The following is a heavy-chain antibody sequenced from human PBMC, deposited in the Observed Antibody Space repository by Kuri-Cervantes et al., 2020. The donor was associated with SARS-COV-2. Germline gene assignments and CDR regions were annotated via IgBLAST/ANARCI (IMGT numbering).Heavy chain of an antibody. J-gene: IGHJ4*02. CDR1: GFTFSSYW. CDR3: ARDSMSTRDFDY. CDR2: ITNDGSDA. V-gene: IGHV3-74*01. D-gene: IGHD5/OR15-5a*01. Sequence: GESLKISCAASGFTFSSYWMHWVRQAPGKGLVWVSRITNDGSDAIYADSVKGRFTISRDNAKNMLYLYMNSLRADDTAVYYCARDSMSTRDFDYWGQGTLVTVSS.